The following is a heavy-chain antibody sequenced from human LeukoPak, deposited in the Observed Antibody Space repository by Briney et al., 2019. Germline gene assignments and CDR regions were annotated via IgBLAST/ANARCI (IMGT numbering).Heavy chain of an antibody. D-gene: IGHD3-9*01. CDR3: ARVMGLRYAANDY. Sequence: GGSLRLSCAASGFTLSSYWMSWVRQAPGKGLEWGANIKQDGSEKYYVDSVKGRFTISRDNAKKSLYLQMNSLRAEDTAVYYCARVMGLRYAANDYWGQGTLVTVSS. CDR1: GFTLSSYW. CDR2: IKQDGSEK. J-gene: IGHJ4*02. V-gene: IGHV3-7*01.